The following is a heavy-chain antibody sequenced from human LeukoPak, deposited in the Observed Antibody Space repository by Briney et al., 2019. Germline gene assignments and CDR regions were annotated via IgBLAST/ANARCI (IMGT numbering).Heavy chain of an antibody. D-gene: IGHD3-22*01. V-gene: IGHV3-33*06. CDR1: GFTFSSYG. Sequence: GGSLRLSCAASGFTFSSYGMHWVRQAPGKGLEWVAVIWYDGSNKYNADSVKGRFTISRDNSKNTLYLQMNSLRAEDTAVYYCAKETYYYDSSSLDYWGQGTLVTVSS. CDR3: AKETYYYDSSSLDY. CDR2: IWYDGSNK. J-gene: IGHJ4*02.